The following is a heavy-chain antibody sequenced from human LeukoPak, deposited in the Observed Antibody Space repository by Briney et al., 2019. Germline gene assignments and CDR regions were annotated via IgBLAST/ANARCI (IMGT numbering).Heavy chain of an antibody. J-gene: IGHJ4*02. CDR1: GGSIISGNW. Sequence: SETLSLTCAVSGGSIISGNWRSWVRQPPGKGLEWIGEIYHSGSTNYNPSLKSRVTMSVDKSKNHFSLILSSVTAADTAVYYCASLSPDTTMAHFDYWGQGTLVTVSS. V-gene: IGHV4-4*02. CDR2: IYHSGST. CDR3: ASLSPDTTMAHFDY. D-gene: IGHD5-18*01.